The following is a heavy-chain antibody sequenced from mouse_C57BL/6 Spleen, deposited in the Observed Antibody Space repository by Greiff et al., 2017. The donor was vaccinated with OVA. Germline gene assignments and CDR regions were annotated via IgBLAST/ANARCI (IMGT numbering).Heavy chain of an antibody. J-gene: IGHJ2*01. CDR3: ARCDIRDDYDGCLDY. CDR2: ILPGSGST. CDR1: GYTFTGYW. D-gene: IGHD2-4*01. Sequence: QVQLQQSGAELMKPGASVKLSCKATGYTFTGYWIEWVKQRPGHGLEWIGEILPGSGSTNYNEKFKGKATFTADTSSNTAYMQLSSLTTEDSAIYDCARCDIRDDYDGCLDYWGQGTTLTVSS. V-gene: IGHV1-9*01.